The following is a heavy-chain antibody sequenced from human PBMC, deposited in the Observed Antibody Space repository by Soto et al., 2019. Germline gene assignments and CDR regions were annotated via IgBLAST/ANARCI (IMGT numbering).Heavy chain of an antibody. J-gene: IGHJ3*02. Sequence: QVQLVQSGAEVKKPGSSVKVSCKASGGTFSSYAISWVRQAPGQGLEWMGGIIPIFGTANYAQKFQGRVTITADESTSTAYMELSSLRSEDTAVYYCARVLKGYYDSSGYAFDIRGQGTMVTVSS. CDR1: GGTFSSYA. V-gene: IGHV1-69*01. CDR3: ARVLKGYYDSSGYAFDI. CDR2: IIPIFGTA. D-gene: IGHD3-22*01.